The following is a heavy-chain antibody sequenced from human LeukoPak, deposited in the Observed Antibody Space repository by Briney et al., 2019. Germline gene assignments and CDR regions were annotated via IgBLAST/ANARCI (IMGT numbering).Heavy chain of an antibody. CDR1: GCTFSSYT. CDR3: ARDRSGSPGSAFDI. D-gene: IGHD1-26*01. Sequence: ASVKVSCKASGCTFSSYTISWVRQAPGQGLEWMGRIIPILGIANYAQKFQGRVTITADKSTSTAYMELSSLRSEDTAVYYCARDRSGSPGSAFDIWGQGTMVTVSS. V-gene: IGHV1-69*04. J-gene: IGHJ3*02. CDR2: IIPILGIA.